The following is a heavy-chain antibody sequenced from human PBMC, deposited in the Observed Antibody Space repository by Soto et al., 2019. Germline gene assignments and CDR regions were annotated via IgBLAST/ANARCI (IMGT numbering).Heavy chain of an antibody. J-gene: IGHJ4*02. Sequence: QMQLQESGPRLVKPSETLSLTCAVSSASISSEQRWSWVRQPPGKGLEWIGEIHHSGSTNNTPSLKSRVTMSVDKSNNQFSLNLSSVTAADTAVYYCERSFGWYAIDQWGQGTLVTVSS. CDR1: SASISSEQR. CDR2: IHHSGST. V-gene: IGHV4-4*02. D-gene: IGHD6-19*01. CDR3: ERSFGWYAIDQ.